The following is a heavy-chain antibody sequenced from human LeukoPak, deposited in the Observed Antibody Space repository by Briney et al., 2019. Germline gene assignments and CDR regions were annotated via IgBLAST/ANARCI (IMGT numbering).Heavy chain of an antibody. CDR2: ISYDGSNK. D-gene: IGHD6-13*01. CDR1: GFTFSSYG. J-gene: IGHJ1*01. CDR3: AKESAAGPTLYFQH. Sequence: GGSLRLSCAASGFTFSSYGMHWVRQAPGKGLEWVAGISYDGSNKYYADSVKGRFTISRDNSKNTLYLQMNSLRAEDTAVYYCAKESAAGPTLYFQHWGQGTLVTVSS. V-gene: IGHV3-30*18.